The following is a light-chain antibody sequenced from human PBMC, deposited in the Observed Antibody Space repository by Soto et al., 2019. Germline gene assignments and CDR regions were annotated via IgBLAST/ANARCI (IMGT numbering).Light chain of an antibody. Sequence: QSVLTQPAPVSGSPGQSITISCTGTNSDVGGFNYVSWYQQHPDKAPKLIIFEVTDRPSGVSNRFSGSKSGNTASLTISGLQSEDEAEYYCCSYTSRSTLVFGGGTKVTVL. CDR2: EVT. CDR3: CSYTSRSTLV. J-gene: IGLJ2*01. V-gene: IGLV2-14*01. CDR1: NSDVGGFNY.